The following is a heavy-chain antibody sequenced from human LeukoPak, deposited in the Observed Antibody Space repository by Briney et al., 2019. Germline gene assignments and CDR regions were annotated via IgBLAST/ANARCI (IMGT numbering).Heavy chain of an antibody. CDR2: INPNSGGT. Sequence: ASVKVSCKASGYIFTDYYIHWVRQAPGQGLEWMGWINPNSGGTNYAQEFQGRVTMTRDTSITTTYMDLSRLKSDDTAVYYCAREAVRYCGGDCQADYWGQGTLVTVSS. D-gene: IGHD2-21*02. J-gene: IGHJ4*02. V-gene: IGHV1-2*02. CDR3: AREAVRYCGGDCQADY. CDR1: GYIFTDYY.